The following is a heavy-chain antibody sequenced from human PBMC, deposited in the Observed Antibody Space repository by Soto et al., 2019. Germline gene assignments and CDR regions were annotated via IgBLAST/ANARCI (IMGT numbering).Heavy chain of an antibody. J-gene: IGHJ4*02. Sequence: ASVKVSCKVSGYTLTELSMHWVRQAPGKGLEWMGGFDPEDGETIYAQKFQGRVTMTEDTSTDTAYMELSSLRSEDTAVYYCATGPPCSGGSCYPNYFDYWGQGTLVTVSS. D-gene: IGHD2-15*01. CDR1: GYTLTELS. CDR3: ATGPPCSGGSCYPNYFDY. CDR2: FDPEDGET. V-gene: IGHV1-24*01.